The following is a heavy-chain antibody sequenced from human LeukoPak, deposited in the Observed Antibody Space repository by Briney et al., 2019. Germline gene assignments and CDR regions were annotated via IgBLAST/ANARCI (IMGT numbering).Heavy chain of an antibody. D-gene: IGHD1-26*01. Sequence: GGSLRLSCAASGFPFSRYSMAWVRQAPGRGLDWVSTVGGRGGDRTFYADSVKGRFTVSRDNSRDTVYLQMNNLGADDTAIYYCAKEGLLGGYFFDLWGQGAPVTVSS. J-gene: IGHJ4*02. CDR1: GFPFSRYS. CDR2: VGGRGGDRT. V-gene: IGHV3-23*01. CDR3: AKEGLLGGYFFDL.